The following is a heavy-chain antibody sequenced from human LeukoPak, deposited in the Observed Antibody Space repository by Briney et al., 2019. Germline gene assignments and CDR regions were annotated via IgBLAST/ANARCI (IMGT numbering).Heavy chain of an antibody. CDR2: ISTSKGNT. CDR3: AREGDRYYYMDA. J-gene: IGHJ6*03. Sequence: ASVKVSCKASGYTFSAYGISWVRQAPGQGLEWMGWISTSKGNTNYAQKFQGRVTMTTETSTSTAYMELRSLTSDDTAVYFCAREGDRYYYMDAWGRGTTVTVS. CDR1: GYTFSAYG. V-gene: IGHV1-18*01. D-gene: IGHD3-10*01.